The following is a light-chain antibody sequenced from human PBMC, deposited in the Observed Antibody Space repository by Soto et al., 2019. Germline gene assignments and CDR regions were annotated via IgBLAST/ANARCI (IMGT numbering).Light chain of an antibody. V-gene: IGLV1-44*01. J-gene: IGLJ1*01. Sequence: LTQPPSASGTPGQRVTISCSGSSSNIGSNTVNWYQQLPGTAPKLLIHANNQRPSGVPDRFSGSKSGTSASLAISWLQSEEADYYCAAWDDSLNGYVLGNGTKVTV. CDR3: AAWDDSLNGYV. CDR1: SSNIGSNT. CDR2: ANN.